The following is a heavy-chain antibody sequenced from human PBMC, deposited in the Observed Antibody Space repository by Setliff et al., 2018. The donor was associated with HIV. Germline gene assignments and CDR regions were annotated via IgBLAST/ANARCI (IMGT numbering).Heavy chain of an antibody. V-gene: IGHV3-30*07. CDR1: GFIFSTYA. CDR2: ISYDGSNK. D-gene: IGHD1-26*01. CDR3: ARDRGLRGMLLSSKELGFYCMDV. J-gene: IGHJ6*03. Sequence: PGGSLRLSCAASGFIFSTYAMHWVRQAPGKGLEWVAVISYDGSNKYYAGSVKGRFTISRDNSKNTVYLQMNSLRAEDTAVYYCARDRGLRGMLLSSKELGFYCMDVWGKGTTVTVSS.